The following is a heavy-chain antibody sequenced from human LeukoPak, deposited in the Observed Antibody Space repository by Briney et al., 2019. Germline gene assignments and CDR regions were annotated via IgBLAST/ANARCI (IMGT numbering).Heavy chain of an antibody. D-gene: IGHD3-10*01. Sequence: ASVKVSCKASGYTFTGYYMHWVRQAPGQGLEWMGRINPNSGGTNYAQKFQGRVTMTRDTSISTAYMELSRLRSDDTAVYYCARGAYGSGSYYSNWFDPWDQGTLVTVSS. V-gene: IGHV1-2*06. CDR1: GYTFTGYY. CDR2: INPNSGGT. J-gene: IGHJ5*02. CDR3: ARGAYGSGSYYSNWFDP.